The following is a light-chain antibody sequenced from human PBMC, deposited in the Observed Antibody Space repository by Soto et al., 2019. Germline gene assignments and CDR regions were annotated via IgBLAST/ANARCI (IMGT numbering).Light chain of an antibody. CDR1: QSVSNNY. CDR3: QQYGSYPLT. Sequence: EIVLTQSPGTLSLSPWERATLSCRASQSVSNNYLAWYQQKPGQAPRLLICGASNRATGIPDRFSGSGSGTDFTLTISRLEPEDFAVYYCQQYGSYPLTFGGGTKVDIK. CDR2: GAS. J-gene: IGKJ4*01. V-gene: IGKV3-20*01.